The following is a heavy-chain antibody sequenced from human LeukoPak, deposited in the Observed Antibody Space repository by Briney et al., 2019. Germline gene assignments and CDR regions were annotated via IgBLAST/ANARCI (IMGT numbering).Heavy chain of an antibody. CDR2: MNPNNGKT. D-gene: IGHD2/OR15-2a*01. CDR1: GYTFTSYD. Sequence: GASVKVSCKAFGYTFTSYDITWVRQAAGHGLEWMGWMNPNNGKTGSSEKFQGRLTMTWNTAISTAYMELTSLTSEDAAVYYCARVRLSGSGFDSWGQGTPVTVSS. J-gene: IGHJ5*01. CDR3: ARVRLSGSGFDS. V-gene: IGHV1-8*02.